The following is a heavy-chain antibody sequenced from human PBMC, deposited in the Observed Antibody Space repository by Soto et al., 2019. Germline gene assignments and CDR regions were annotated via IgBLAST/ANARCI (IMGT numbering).Heavy chain of an antibody. CDR3: ARDEEVNYSDYGGSDHYYGMDV. D-gene: IGHD4-17*01. Sequence: KSSETLSLTCTVSGGSISSGGYYWSWIRQRPGKGLEWIGYIYHSGSTYYNPSLKSRLTISVDTSKNQFSLKLSSVTAADTAVYYCARDEEVNYSDYGGSDHYYGMDVWGQGTTVTVSS. CDR1: GGSISSGGYY. J-gene: IGHJ6*02. CDR2: IYHSGST. V-gene: IGHV4-31*03.